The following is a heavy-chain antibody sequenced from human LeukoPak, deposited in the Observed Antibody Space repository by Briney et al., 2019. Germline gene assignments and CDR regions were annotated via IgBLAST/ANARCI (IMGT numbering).Heavy chain of an antibody. CDR3: ARSRGHSSGWYYFDY. V-gene: IGHV1-3*03. Sequence: ASVKVSCKASGYTFTSYAMHWVRQAPGQRLEWMGWINAGNGNTKYSQEFQGRVTITRDTSASTAYMELSSLRSEDMAVYYCARSRGHSSGWYYFDYWGQGTLVTVSS. J-gene: IGHJ4*02. D-gene: IGHD6-19*01. CDR1: GYTFTSYA. CDR2: INAGNGNT.